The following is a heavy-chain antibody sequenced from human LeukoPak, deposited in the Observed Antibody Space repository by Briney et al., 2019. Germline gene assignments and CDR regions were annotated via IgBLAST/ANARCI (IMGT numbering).Heavy chain of an antibody. CDR1: GYTFTYYH. Sequence: ASVKVSCKASGYTFTYYHMHWVRQAPGHGLEWMGWINPNSGGTIYAQKFQGRVTMTRDTSISTAYLELSRLTSDDTAVYYCARDGACSSASCQNFDYWGQGTLVTVSS. CDR3: ARDGACSSASCQNFDY. V-gene: IGHV1-2*02. CDR2: INPNSGGT. D-gene: IGHD2-2*01. J-gene: IGHJ4*02.